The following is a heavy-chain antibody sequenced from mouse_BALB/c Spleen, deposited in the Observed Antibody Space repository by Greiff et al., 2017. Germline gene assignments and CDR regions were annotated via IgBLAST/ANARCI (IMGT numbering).Heavy chain of an antibody. J-gene: IGHJ4*01. Sequence: VQLQESGAELAKPGASVKMSCKASGYTFTSYWMHWVKQRPGQGLEWIGYINPSTGYTEYNQKFKDKATLTADKSSSTAYMQLSSLTSEDSAVYYCARIHYYGYDAMDYWGQGTSVTVSS. D-gene: IGHD1-2*01. CDR3: ARIHYYGYDAMDY. V-gene: IGHV1-7*01. CDR1: GYTFTSYW. CDR2: INPSTGYT.